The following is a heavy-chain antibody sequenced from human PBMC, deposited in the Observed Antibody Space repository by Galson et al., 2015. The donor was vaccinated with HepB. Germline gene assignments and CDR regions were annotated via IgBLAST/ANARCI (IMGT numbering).Heavy chain of an antibody. Sequence: SVKVSCKASGYTFTSYGISWVRQAPGQGLEWMGWISAYNGNTNYAQKLQGRVTMTTDTSTSTAYMELRSLRSDDTAMYYCARVNVAGYDSSGYYYFDYWGQGTLVTVSS. CDR1: GYTFTSYG. CDR2: ISAYNGNT. D-gene: IGHD3-22*01. V-gene: IGHV1-18*04. CDR3: ARVNVAGYDSSGYYYFDY. J-gene: IGHJ4*02.